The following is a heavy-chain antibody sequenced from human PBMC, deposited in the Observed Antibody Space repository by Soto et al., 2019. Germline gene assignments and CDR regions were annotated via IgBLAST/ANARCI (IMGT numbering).Heavy chain of an antibody. CDR1: GGTFSSYA. D-gene: IGHD2-2*02. Sequence: QVQLVQSGAEVKKPGSSVKVSCKASGGTFSSYAISWVRQAPGQGLEWMGGIIPIFGTANYAQKFQGRVTITADESTSTAYMELSSLRSEVTAVYYCARGVSYCISTSGYREYYYYGMDVWGQGTTVTVSS. J-gene: IGHJ6*02. CDR3: ARGVSYCISTSGYREYYYYGMDV. V-gene: IGHV1-69*12. CDR2: IIPIFGTA.